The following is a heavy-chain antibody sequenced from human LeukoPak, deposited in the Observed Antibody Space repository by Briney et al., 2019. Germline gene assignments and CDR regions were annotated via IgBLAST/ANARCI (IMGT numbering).Heavy chain of an antibody. J-gene: IGHJ5*02. V-gene: IGHV3-7*03. CDR3: ARYWYQLLSPWFDP. D-gene: IGHD2-2*01. Sequence: PGGSLRLSCAASGFTFSSSWMTWVRQAPGRGLEWVANIKQDGSEKYYVDSVKGRFTISRDNAKNSLYLQMNSLRVEDTAVYYCARYWYQLLSPWFDPWGQGTLVTVSS. CDR1: GFTFSSSW. CDR2: IKQDGSEK.